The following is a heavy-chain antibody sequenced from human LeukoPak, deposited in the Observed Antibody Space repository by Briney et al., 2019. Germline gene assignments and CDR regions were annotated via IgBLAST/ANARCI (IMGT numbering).Heavy chain of an antibody. CDR2: IYYSGST. V-gene: IGHV4-59*01. CDR3: ARSDPAGYYYYGIDF. Sequence: SETLSLTCTVSGGSISSYYWSWIRQPPGKGLEWIGYIYYSGSTNYNPSLKSRVTISVDTSKNQFSLKLSSVTAADTAVYYCARSDPAGYYYYGIDFWGQGTTVTVSS. CDR1: GGSISSYY. J-gene: IGHJ6*02.